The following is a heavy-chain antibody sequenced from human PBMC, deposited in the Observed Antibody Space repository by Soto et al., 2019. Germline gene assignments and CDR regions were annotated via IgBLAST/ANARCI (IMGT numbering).Heavy chain of an antibody. CDR3: TKKRDFWSGYFSGMDV. V-gene: IGHV3-23*01. CDR1: GFTFSSYA. D-gene: IGHD3-3*01. Sequence: GGSLRLSCAASGFTFSSYAMSWVRQAPGKGLEWVSAISGSGGSTYYADSVKGRFTISRDNSKNTLYLQMNSLRAEDTAIYYCTKKRDFWSGYFSGMDVWGQGTTVTVSS. CDR2: ISGSGGST. J-gene: IGHJ6*02.